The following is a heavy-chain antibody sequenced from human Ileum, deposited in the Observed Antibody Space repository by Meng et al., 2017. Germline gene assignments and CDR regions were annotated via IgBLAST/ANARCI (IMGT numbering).Heavy chain of an antibody. CDR1: GGSINSGSYY. D-gene: IGHD3-3*01. CDR3: ARENTIFGVVWGSWFDP. V-gene: IGHV4-30-4*08. CDR2: IYYSGTT. J-gene: IGHJ5*02. Sequence: QVQLQESGPGLVKPSQTLSLTCTVSGGSINSGSYYWNWIRQVPEKGLEWIGFIYYSGTTYYNPSLKSRLSMSLDTSKNQFSLNLTSATAADTAIYFCARENTIFGVVWGSWFDPWGQGTLVTVSS.